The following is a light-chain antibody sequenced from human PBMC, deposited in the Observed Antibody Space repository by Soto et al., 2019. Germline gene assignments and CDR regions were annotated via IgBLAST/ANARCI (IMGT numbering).Light chain of an antibody. CDR2: GAS. V-gene: IGKV3-15*01. CDR1: QSVSSN. CDR3: QQRSNWPPWT. J-gene: IGKJ1*01. Sequence: EIVMTQSPATLSVSPGERATLSCRASQSVSSNLGWYQQKPGQAPRLLIYGASTRATGIPARFSGSGSGTDFTLTISSLEPEDFAVYYCQQRSNWPPWTFGQGTKVDIK.